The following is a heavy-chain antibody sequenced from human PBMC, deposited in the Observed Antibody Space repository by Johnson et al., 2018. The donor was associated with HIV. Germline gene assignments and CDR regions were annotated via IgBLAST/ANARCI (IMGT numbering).Heavy chain of an antibody. CDR3: AKDRYIKGASTGFDI. J-gene: IGHJ3*02. D-gene: IGHD1-26*01. CDR1: GFSFSAYA. CDR2: ISYDGSNK. V-gene: IGHV3-30*04. Sequence: QVQLVESGGGVVQPGRSLRLSCADAGFSFSAYAMHWVRQAPGKGLEWVAVISYDGSNKYYADSVKGRFTTSRDNSKNTLYLQMNILRSEDTAVYYCAKDRYIKGASTGFDIWGQGTMVTVSS.